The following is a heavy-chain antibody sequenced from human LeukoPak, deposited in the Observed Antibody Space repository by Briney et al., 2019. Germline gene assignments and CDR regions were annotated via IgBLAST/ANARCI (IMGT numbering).Heavy chain of an antibody. CDR3: ARDSRDSSGYYYTGYMDV. CDR2: IYYSGST. Sequence: SETLSLTCTVSGGSISSSSYYWGWIRQPPGKGLEWIGSIYYSGSTYYNPSLKSRVTISVDTSKNQFSLKLSSVTAADTAVYYCARDSRDSSGYYYTGYMDVWCKGTTVTVSS. D-gene: IGHD3-22*01. J-gene: IGHJ6*03. V-gene: IGHV4-39*07. CDR1: GGSISSSSYY.